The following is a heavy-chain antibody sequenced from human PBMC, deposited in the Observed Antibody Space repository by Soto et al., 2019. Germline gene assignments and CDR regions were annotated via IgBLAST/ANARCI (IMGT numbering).Heavy chain of an antibody. CDR1: GFTFSSYG. CDR3: EKDKVPVVVTAPFDY. J-gene: IGHJ4*02. V-gene: IGHV3-30*18. D-gene: IGHD2-21*02. CDR2: ISYDGSNK. Sequence: QVQLVESGGGVVQPGRSLRLSCAASGFTFSSYGMHWVRQAPGKGLEWVAVISYDGSNKYYADSVKGRFTISRDNSKNTLYLQMNSLRAEDTAVYYCEKDKVPVVVTAPFDYWGQGTLVTVSS.